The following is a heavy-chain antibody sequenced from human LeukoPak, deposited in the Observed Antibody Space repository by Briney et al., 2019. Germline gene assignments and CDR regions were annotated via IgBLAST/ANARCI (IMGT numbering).Heavy chain of an antibody. CDR1: GGSISSYY. J-gene: IGHJ3*02. CDR2: IYYSGTT. CDR3: ARYASNCYSGCAFDI. D-gene: IGHD2-15*01. Sequence: SETLSLTCTVSGGSISSYYWSWIRQPPGKGLEYIGYIYYSGTTNSNPSLKSRVTISVDTSKNQFSLKLSSVTAADTAVYYCARYASNCYSGCAFDIWGQGTTVTVPS. V-gene: IGHV4-59*01.